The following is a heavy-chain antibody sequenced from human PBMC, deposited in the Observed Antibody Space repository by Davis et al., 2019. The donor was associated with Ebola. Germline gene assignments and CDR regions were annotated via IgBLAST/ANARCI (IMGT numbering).Heavy chain of an antibody. CDR3: TTVDSSGYYYYYYGMDV. D-gene: IGHD3-22*01. J-gene: IGHJ6*02. V-gene: IGHV3-53*01. CDR1: GFTVSSNY. Sequence: ESLKTPCASSGFTVSSNYMSWVRQPPGKGLEWVSVIYSGGSTYYADSVKGRFTISRDNSKNTLYLQMNSLRAKDTAVYYCTTVDSSGYYYYYYGMDVWGQGTTVTVSS. CDR2: IYSGGST.